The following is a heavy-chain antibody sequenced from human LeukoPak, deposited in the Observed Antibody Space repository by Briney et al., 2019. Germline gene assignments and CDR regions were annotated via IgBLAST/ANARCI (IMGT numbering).Heavy chain of an antibody. J-gene: IGHJ4*02. CDR3: ARTPGNGIHYFDC. D-gene: IGHD2-8*01. V-gene: IGHV3-30*04. CDR2: ISYDGTYK. CDR1: GFTFSSYA. Sequence: GGSLRLSCAASGFTFSSYAMHWVRQAPGKGLEWVAVISYDGTYKYYADSVTGRFTISRDNSKNTLYLQMNSLRAEDTAVYYCARTPGNGIHYFDCWGQGTLVTVSS.